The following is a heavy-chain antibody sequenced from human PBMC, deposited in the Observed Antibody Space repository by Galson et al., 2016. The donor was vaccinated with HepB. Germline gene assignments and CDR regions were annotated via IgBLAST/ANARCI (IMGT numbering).Heavy chain of an antibody. V-gene: IGHV1-69*04. J-gene: IGHJ5*02. CDR1: GGTFSSYA. D-gene: IGHD6-13*01. CDR3: ARDLGSGSLRVGIDP. CDR2: IIPILGIA. Sequence: SVKVSCKASGGTFSSYAISWVRQAPGQGLEWMGRIIPILGIANYAQKFQGRVTITADKSTSTAYMELSSLRSEDTAVYYCARDLGSGSLRVGIDPWGQGTLITVSS.